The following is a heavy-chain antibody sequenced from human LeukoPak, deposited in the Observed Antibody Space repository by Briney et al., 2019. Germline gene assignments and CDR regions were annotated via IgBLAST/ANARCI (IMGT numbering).Heavy chain of an antibody. D-gene: IGHD6-25*01. J-gene: IGHJ4*02. CDR1: GYTFTSYD. CDR2: MNPNSGNT. Sequence: WASVKVSRKASGYTFTSYDINWVRQATGQGLEWMGWMNPNSGNTGYAQKFQGRVTMTRNTSISTAYMELSSLRSGDTAVYYCARGPRRQSKNTMRTDYWGQGTLVTVSS. V-gene: IGHV1-8*01. CDR3: ARGPRRQSKNTMRTDY.